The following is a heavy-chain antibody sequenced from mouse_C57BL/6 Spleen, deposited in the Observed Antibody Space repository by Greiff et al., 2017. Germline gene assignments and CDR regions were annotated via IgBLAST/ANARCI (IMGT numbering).Heavy chain of an antibody. CDR1: GYTFTDYN. D-gene: IGHD1-1*01. Sequence: EVQLQQSGPELVKPGASVKIPCKASGYTFTDYNMDWVKQSHGKSLEWIGDINPNNGGTIYNQKFKGKATLTVDKSSSTAYMELRSLTSEDTAVYYCARCGDYYGSSYYFDYWGQGTTLTVSS. J-gene: IGHJ2*01. CDR2: INPNNGGT. CDR3: ARCGDYYGSSYYFDY. V-gene: IGHV1-18*01.